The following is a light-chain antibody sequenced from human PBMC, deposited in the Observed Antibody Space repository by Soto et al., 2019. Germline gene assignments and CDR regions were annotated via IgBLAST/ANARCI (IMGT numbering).Light chain of an antibody. Sequence: QSALTQPASVSGSPGQSITISCTGTSSDIGGYDLVSWYQRHPGKVPKLMIYEGTKGPSGVSNRFSGSKSGNTASLTISGLQAEDEAEYYCCSYAGSSTWVFGGGTKLTVL. J-gene: IGLJ3*02. V-gene: IGLV2-23*01. CDR1: SSDIGGYDL. CDR2: EGT. CDR3: CSYAGSSTWV.